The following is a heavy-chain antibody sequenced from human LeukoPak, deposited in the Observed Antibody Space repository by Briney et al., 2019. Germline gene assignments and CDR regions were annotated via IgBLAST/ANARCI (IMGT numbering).Heavy chain of an antibody. V-gene: IGHV3-7*05. CDR2: IKQDGSEK. D-gene: IGHD5-24*01. CDR1: GFTFSSYW. Sequence: GGSLRLSCAASGFTFSSYWMSWVRQAPGKGLEWVANIKQDGSEKYYVDSVKGRFTISRGNAKNSLYLQMNSLRAEDTAVYYCARDRGEMAFDYWGQGTLVTVSS. CDR3: ARDRGEMAFDY. J-gene: IGHJ4*02.